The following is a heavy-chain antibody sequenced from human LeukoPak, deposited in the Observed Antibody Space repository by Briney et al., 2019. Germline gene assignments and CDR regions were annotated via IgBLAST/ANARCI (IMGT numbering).Heavy chain of an antibody. CDR2: ISYDGSNK. Sequence: GGSLRLSCAASGFTFSSYAMHWVRQAPGKGLEWVAVISYDGSNKYYADSVKGRFTISRDNSKNTLYLQMNSLRAEDTAVYYCAKDHFYDSSSFDYWGQGTLVTVSS. CDR3: AKDHFYDSSSFDY. D-gene: IGHD3-22*01. J-gene: IGHJ4*02. V-gene: IGHV3-30-3*01. CDR1: GFTFSSYA.